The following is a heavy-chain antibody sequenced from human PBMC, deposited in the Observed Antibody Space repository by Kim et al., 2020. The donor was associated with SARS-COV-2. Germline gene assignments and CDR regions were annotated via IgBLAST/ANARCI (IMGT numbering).Heavy chain of an antibody. V-gene: IGHV4-30-4*01. D-gene: IGHD3-3*01. CDR1: GGSISSGDYY. CDR2: IYYSGST. CDR3: ASRLLIRLARPYYMDV. J-gene: IGHJ6*03. Sequence: SETLSLTCTVSGGSISSGDYYWSWVRQPPGKYLEWIGYIYYSGSTYYNPSLKSPLTISVDTSKNQFSLKVTSVTAADTAVYYCASRLLIRLARPYYMDV.